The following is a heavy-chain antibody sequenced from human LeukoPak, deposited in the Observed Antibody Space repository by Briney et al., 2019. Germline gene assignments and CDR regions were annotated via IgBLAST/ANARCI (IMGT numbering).Heavy chain of an antibody. D-gene: IGHD5-12*01. J-gene: IGHJ4*02. V-gene: IGHV3-30*18. CDR1: GFTFSSYG. Sequence: PGGSLRLSCAASGFTFSSYGMHWVRQAPGKGLEWVAVISYDGSNKYYADSVKGRFTISRDNSKNALYLQMNSLRAEDTAVYYCAKSWQGSLDYWGQGTLVTVSS. CDR3: AKSWQGSLDY. CDR2: ISYDGSNK.